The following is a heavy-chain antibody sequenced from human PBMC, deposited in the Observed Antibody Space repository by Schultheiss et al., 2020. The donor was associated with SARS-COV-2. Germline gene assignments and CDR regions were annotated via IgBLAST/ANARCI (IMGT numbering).Heavy chain of an antibody. J-gene: IGHJ3*02. CDR1: GFTFSSYW. V-gene: IGHV3-7*03. CDR2: IKQDGSEK. Sequence: GGSLRLSCAASGFTFSSYWMSWVRQAPGKGLEWVANIKQDGSEKYYVDSVKGRFTISRDNAKNSLYLQMNSLRAEDTAVYYCARHRHSITIFGVVTDAFDIWGQGTMVTVSS. CDR3: ARHRHSITIFGVVTDAFDI. D-gene: IGHD3-3*01.